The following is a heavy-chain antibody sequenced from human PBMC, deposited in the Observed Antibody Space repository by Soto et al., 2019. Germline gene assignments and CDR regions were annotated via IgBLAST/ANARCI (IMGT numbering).Heavy chain of an antibody. CDR1: GGSISSGGYY. CDR3: AREEDTYYYDSSNPGYFGY. Sequence: SETLSLTCTVSGGSISSGGYYWSWIRQHPGKGLEWIGYIYYSGSTYYNPSLKSRVTISVDTSKNQFSLKLSSVTAADTAVYYCAREEDTYYYDSSNPGYFGYWSQGTLVTVSS. V-gene: IGHV4-31*03. J-gene: IGHJ4*02. CDR2: IYYSGST. D-gene: IGHD3-22*01.